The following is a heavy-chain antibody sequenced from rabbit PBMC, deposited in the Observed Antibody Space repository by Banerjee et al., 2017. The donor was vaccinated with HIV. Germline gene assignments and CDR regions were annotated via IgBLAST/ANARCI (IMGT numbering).Heavy chain of an antibody. J-gene: IGHJ4*01. CDR1: GFSFSSSYY. D-gene: IGHD2-1*01. Sequence: QEQLEESGGDLVKPEGSLTLTCTASGFSFSSSYYMSWVRQAPGRGLEWIACIYNGDGSTYYASWAKGRFTISKTSSTTVTLQMTSLTAADTATYFCARDVAGDGVAALNLWGQGTLVTVS. V-gene: IGHV1S45*01. CDR3: ARDVAGDGVAALNL. CDR2: IYNGDGST.